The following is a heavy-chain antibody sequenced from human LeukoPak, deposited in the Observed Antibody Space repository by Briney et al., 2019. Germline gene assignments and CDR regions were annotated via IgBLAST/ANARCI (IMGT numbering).Heavy chain of an antibody. CDR1: GFTFSSYA. V-gene: IGHV3-23*01. Sequence: RGSLRLSCAASGFTFSSYAMSWVRQAPGKGREWVSAISGSGGSTYYADSVKGRFTISRDNSKNTLYLQMNSLRAEDTAVYYCAKDATIFGVVTYYFDYWGQGTLVTVSS. J-gene: IGHJ4*02. CDR3: AKDATIFGVVTYYFDY. CDR2: ISGSGGST. D-gene: IGHD3-3*01.